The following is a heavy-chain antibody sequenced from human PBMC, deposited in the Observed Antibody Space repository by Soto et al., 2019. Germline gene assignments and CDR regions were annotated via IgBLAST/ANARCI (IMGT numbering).Heavy chain of an antibody. CDR1: GGTFSSYA. J-gene: IGHJ6*02. CDR3: ASNGFGETYYYVMDV. D-gene: IGHD3-10*01. Sequence: QVQMVQSGAEVKKPGSSVKVSCKASGGTFSSYAINWVRQSPGQGLEWMVGIIPIFGTADYAQKFQDRVTIPADESTSRAYMALCSLISEDTVVYYCASNGFGETYYYVMDVLGQGTTVTVSS. CDR2: IIPIFGTA. V-gene: IGHV1-69*12.